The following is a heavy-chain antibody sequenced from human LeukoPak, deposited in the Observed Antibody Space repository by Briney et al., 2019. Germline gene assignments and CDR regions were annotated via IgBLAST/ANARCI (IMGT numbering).Heavy chain of an antibody. CDR3: ARTMSSSHTVHGMDV. J-gene: IGHJ6*02. D-gene: IGHD2-2*02. V-gene: IGHV4-28*05. CDR1: GYSISSSNW. Sequence: PSETLSLTCAVSGYSISSSNWWGWIRQPPGKGPEWIGYIYYSGSIYYNPSLKSRVTMSVDTSKNQFSLKLSSVTAVDTAVYYCARTMSSSHTVHGMDVWGQGTTVTVSS. CDR2: IYYSGSI.